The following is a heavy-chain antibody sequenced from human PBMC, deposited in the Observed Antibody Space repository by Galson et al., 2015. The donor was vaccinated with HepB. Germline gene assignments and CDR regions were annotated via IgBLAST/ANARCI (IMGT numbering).Heavy chain of an antibody. D-gene: IGHD6-19*01. CDR1: GDSVSSNSAA. V-gene: IGHV6-1*01. CDR2: TYYRSKWYN. CDR3: ARVVAGSRPVGYYYYGMDV. J-gene: IGHJ6*02. Sequence: CAISGDSVSSNSAAWNWIRQSPSRGLEWLGRTYYRSKWYNDYAVSVKSRITINPDTSKNQFSLQLNSVTPEDTAVYYCARVVAGSRPVGYYYYGMDVWGQGTTVTVSS.